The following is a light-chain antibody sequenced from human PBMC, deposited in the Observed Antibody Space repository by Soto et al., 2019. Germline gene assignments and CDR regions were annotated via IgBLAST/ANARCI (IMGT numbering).Light chain of an antibody. CDR2: DVS. CDR3: CSYAGSYTPVV. CDR1: SSDVGSYNL. V-gene: IGLV2-11*01. J-gene: IGLJ2*01. Sequence: QSVLTQPRSVSGSPGQSVTISCTGTSSDVGSYNLVSWYQQHPGKAPKLMIYDVSKRPSGVPDRFSGSKSGNTASLTISGLQAEDEADYYCCSYAGSYTPVVFGGGTKLTVL.